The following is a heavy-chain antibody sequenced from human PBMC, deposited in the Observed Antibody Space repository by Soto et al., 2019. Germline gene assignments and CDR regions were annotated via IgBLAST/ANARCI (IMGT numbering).Heavy chain of an antibody. D-gene: IGHD1-20*01. J-gene: IGHJ6*02. CDR3: AIYKSNYYYGMDV. CDR1: GGSISSYY. Sequence: QVQLQESGPGLVKPSETLSLTCTVSGGSISSYYWSWIRQPPGKGLEWIGYIYYSGITNYNPSLNSRVNXSXDXPNNQFSLKLSSVTAADTAVYYCAIYKSNYYYGMDVWGQGTTVTVSS. CDR2: IYYSGIT. V-gene: IGHV4-59*01.